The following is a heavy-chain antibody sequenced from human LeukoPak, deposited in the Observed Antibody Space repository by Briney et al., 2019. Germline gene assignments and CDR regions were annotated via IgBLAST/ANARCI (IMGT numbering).Heavy chain of an antibody. CDR3: ARDWGVVPAAYGVAFDI. V-gene: IGHV1-69*13. CDR1: GGTFSSYA. D-gene: IGHD2-2*01. J-gene: IGHJ3*02. CDR2: IIPIFGTA. Sequence: SVKVSCKASGGTFSSYAISWARQAPGQGLEWMGGIIPIFGTANYAQKFQGRVTITADESTSTAYMELSSLRSEDTAVYYCARDWGVVPAAYGVAFDIWGQGTMVTVSS.